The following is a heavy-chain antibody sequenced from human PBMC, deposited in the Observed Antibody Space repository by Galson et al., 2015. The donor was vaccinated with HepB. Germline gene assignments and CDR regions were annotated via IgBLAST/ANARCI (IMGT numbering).Heavy chain of an antibody. CDR1: GYTFTGYY. V-gene: IGHV1-2*04. CDR2: INPNSGGT. Sequence: QSGAEVKKPGESLKISCKASGYTFTGYYMHWVRQAPGQGLEWMGWINPNSGGTNYAQKFQGWVTMTRDTSISTAYMELSRLRSDDTAVYYCARATTRLGRYFDYWGQGTLVTVSS. CDR3: ARATTRLGRYFDY. D-gene: IGHD1-1*01. J-gene: IGHJ4*02.